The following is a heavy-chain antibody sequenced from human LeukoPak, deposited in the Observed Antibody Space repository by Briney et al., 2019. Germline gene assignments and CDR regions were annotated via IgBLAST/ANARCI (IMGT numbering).Heavy chain of an antibody. J-gene: IGHJ4*02. CDR2: ISYDGSNK. V-gene: IGHV3-30*03. Sequence: GGSLRLSCAASGFTFSSYAMHWVRQAPGKGLEWVALISYDGSNKYYADPVKGRFTISRDNSKNTLYLQMNSLRGEDTAVYYCVRDPRFSENFDYWGQGTLVTVSS. CDR1: GFTFSSYA. CDR3: VRDPRFSENFDY. D-gene: IGHD3-10*01.